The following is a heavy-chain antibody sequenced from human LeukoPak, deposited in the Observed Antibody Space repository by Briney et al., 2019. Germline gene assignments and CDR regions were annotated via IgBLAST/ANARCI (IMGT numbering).Heavy chain of an antibody. Sequence: SETLSLTCTVSGGSSSSYYWRWLRQPPGRGREWVGYIYISGSNNYNPSLKRGVTISVDKSKKEFPLKRSYIAGEETAVYYCGRHAVPQYCSSTSCSPGWFDPSGQGTLVTVSS. J-gene: IGHJ5*02. D-gene: IGHD2-2*01. CDR2: IYISGSN. CDR3: GRHAVPQYCSSTSCSPGWFDP. CDR1: GGSSSSYY. V-gene: IGHV4-4*09.